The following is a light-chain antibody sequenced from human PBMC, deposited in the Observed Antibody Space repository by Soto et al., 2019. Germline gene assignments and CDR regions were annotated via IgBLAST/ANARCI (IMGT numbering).Light chain of an antibody. Sequence: QSVLTQPASVSGSPGQSITISCTGTSSDVGSYNYVSWYQQHPGKAPKLTIYDVSNRPSGVSDRFSGSKSGNTASLTISGLQAEDEADYYCSSYISSSTSVVFGGGTKVTVL. J-gene: IGLJ2*01. CDR2: DVS. V-gene: IGLV2-14*01. CDR1: SSDVGSYNY. CDR3: SSYISSSTSVV.